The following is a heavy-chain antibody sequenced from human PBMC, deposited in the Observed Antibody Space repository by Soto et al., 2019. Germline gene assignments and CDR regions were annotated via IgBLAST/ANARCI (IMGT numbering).Heavy chain of an antibody. D-gene: IGHD2-21*02. CDR1: GGSFSGYY. CDR2: INHSGST. Sequence: QVQLQQWGAGLLKPSETLSLTCAVYGGSFSGYYWSWIRQPPGKGLEWIGEINHSGSTNYNPSLKSRVTISVDTSKNQFSPKPSSVTAADTAVYYGAGGGNSSSYYFDYWGQGTLVTVSS. J-gene: IGHJ4*02. V-gene: IGHV4-34*01. CDR3: AGGGNSSSYYFDY.